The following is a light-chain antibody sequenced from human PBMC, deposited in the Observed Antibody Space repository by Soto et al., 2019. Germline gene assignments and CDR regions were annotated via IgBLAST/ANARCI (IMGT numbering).Light chain of an antibody. V-gene: IGLV7-46*01. CDR2: DTS. CDR1: TGAVTSGHY. Sequence: QAVVTQEPSLTVSPGGTVTLTCGSSTGAVTSGHYPYWFQQKPGQAPRTLIYDTSNKHSWTPARFSGSLLGGKAALTLSGAQPEDEADYYCILVYRGGVVFGGGTKLTVL. CDR3: ILVYRGGVV. J-gene: IGLJ2*01.